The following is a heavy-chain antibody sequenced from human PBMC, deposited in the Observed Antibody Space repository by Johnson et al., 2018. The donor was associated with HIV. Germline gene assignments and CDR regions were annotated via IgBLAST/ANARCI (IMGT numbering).Heavy chain of an antibody. Sequence: QVQLVESGGGVVRPGGSLRLSCAASGFTFSDYYMSWIRQAPGKGLEWVSYISSSGSTIYYADSVKGRFTISRDNSKNTLYLQMNSLRAEDTAVYYCARESSSSSGAFDIWGQGTMVTVSS. CDR2: ISSSGSTI. CDR1: GFTFSDYY. D-gene: IGHD6-6*01. V-gene: IGHV3-11*04. J-gene: IGHJ3*02. CDR3: ARESSSSSGAFDI.